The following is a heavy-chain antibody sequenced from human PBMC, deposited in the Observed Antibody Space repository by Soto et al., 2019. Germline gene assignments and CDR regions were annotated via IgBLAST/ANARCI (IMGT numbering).Heavy chain of an antibody. CDR1: GFTFSSYA. D-gene: IGHD2-15*01. CDR2: INHSGST. J-gene: IGHJ6*03. CDR3: ARVKGGYCSGGSCYSAALYYMDV. V-gene: IGHV4-34*01. Sequence: GSLRLSCAASGFTFSSYAMHWIRQPPGKGLEWIGEINHSGSTNYNPSLKSRVTISVDTSKNQFSLKLSSVTAADTAVYYCARVKGGYCSGGSCYSAALYYMDVWGKGTTVTVS.